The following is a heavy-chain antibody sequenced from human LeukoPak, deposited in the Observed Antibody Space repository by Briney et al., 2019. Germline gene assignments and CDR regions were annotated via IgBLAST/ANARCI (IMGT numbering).Heavy chain of an antibody. CDR1: GFTFSSYA. CDR3: AKAPGQWLVPVDYYYYMDV. J-gene: IGHJ6*03. D-gene: IGHD6-19*01. Sequence: PGGSLGLSCAASGFTFSSYAMHWLRQAPGEGLEYVSAISRNGGSTYHANSVKGRFTTSRDHSKHTLYLQMGSLRAEDMAVYYCAKAPGQWLVPVDYYYYMDVWGKGTTVTISS. CDR2: ISRNGGST. V-gene: IGHV3-64*01.